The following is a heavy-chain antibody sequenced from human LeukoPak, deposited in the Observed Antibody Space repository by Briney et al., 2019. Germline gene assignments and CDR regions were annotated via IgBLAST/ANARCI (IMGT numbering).Heavy chain of an antibody. Sequence: ASVKVSCKASGNTFTSYDINWVRQATGQGLEWMGWMNPNSGNTGYAQKFQGRVTMTRNTSISTAYMELSSLRSEDTAVYYCNLRYFDLYYYGMDVWGQGTTVTVSS. V-gene: IGHV1-8*01. CDR1: GNTFTSYD. D-gene: IGHD3-9*01. CDR3: NLRYFDLYYYGMDV. J-gene: IGHJ6*02. CDR2: MNPNSGNT.